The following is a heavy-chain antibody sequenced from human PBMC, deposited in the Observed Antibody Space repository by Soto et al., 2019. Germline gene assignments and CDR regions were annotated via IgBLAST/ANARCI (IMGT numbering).Heavy chain of an antibody. CDR1: GGSITSHY. V-gene: IGHV4-59*08. J-gene: IGHJ6*02. CDR3: ARQGFGHLHGLVDV. Sequence: QVQLQESGPGLVKPSETLSLTCSVSGGSITSHYCSWFRQPPGKGLEWIGYIHHSGSTSYNPSLKSRVTLSMDTSNNQFSLKVSSVPAADTALYYCARQGFGHLHGLVDVWGPGTTVTVSS. D-gene: IGHD3-10*01. CDR2: IHHSGST.